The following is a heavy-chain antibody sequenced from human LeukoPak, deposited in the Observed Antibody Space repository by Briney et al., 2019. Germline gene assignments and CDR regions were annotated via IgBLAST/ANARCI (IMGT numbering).Heavy chain of an antibody. D-gene: IGHD3-22*01. CDR1: GYTFTGYY. V-gene: IGHV1-2*02. J-gene: IGHJ4*02. CDR3: AGVLGGYYDSSGYYAVDY. Sequence: GASVKVSCKASGYTFTGYYMHWVRRAPGQGLEWMGWINPNSGGTNYAQKFQGRVTMTRDTSISTAYMELSRLRSDDTAVYYCAGVLGGYYDSSGYYAVDYWGQGTLVTVSS. CDR2: INPNSGGT.